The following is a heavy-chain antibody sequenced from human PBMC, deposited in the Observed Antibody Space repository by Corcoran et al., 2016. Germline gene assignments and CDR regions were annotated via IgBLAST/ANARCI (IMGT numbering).Heavy chain of an antibody. CDR3: ARSRGYMGERWFDP. D-gene: IGHD3-16*01. CDR1: GGSISSSSYY. J-gene: IGHJ5*02. CDR2: IYYSGST. Sequence: QLQLQESGPGLVKPSETLSLTCTVSGGSISSSSYYWGWIRQPPGKGLEWIGSIYYSGSTYYNPSLKSRVTISVDTSKNQFSLKLSSVTAADTAVYYCARSRGYMGERWFDPWGQGTLVTVSS. V-gene: IGHV4-39*01.